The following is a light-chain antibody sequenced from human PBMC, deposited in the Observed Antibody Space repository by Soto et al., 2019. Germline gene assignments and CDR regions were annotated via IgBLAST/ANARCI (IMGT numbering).Light chain of an antibody. J-gene: IGKJ5*01. CDR3: QQYGSSPIT. Sequence: EIVMNQSPSTLSVSPGGRATLTCRASQSISDTLAWYQQKPGQAPRLLIYGASTRAPGFPARFSGSGSGTDFTLTISRLEPEDFAVYYCQQYGSSPITFGQGTLLDIK. CDR1: QSISDT. CDR2: GAS. V-gene: IGKV3D-15*02.